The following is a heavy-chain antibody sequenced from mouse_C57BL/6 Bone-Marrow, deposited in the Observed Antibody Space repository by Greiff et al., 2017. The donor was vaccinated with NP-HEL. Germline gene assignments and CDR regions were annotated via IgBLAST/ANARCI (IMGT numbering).Heavy chain of an antibody. V-gene: IGHV14-4*01. Sequence: DVQLQESGAELVRPGASVKLSCTASGFNIKDDYMHWVKQRPEQGLEWIGWIDPENGDTEYASKFQGKATITADTSSNTAYLQLSSLTSEDTAVYYCTTAQATWMGYWGQGTTLTVSS. J-gene: IGHJ2*01. D-gene: IGHD3-2*02. CDR1: GFNIKDDY. CDR3: TTAQATWMGY. CDR2: IDPENGDT.